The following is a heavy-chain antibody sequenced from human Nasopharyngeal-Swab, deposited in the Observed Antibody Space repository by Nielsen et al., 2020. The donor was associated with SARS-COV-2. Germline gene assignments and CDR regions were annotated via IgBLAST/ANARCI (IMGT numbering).Heavy chain of an antibody. D-gene: IGHD2-21*02. V-gene: IGHV1-18*01. J-gene: IGHJ4*02. CDR1: GHTFTSYG. Sequence: ASVKVSCKASGHTFTSYGISWVRQAPGQGLEWMGWISAYNGNTNYAQKLQGRVTMTTDTSTSTAYMELRSLRSDDTAVYYCARLAICGGDCYPFDYWGQGTLVTVSS. CDR2: ISAYNGNT. CDR3: ARLAICGGDCYPFDY.